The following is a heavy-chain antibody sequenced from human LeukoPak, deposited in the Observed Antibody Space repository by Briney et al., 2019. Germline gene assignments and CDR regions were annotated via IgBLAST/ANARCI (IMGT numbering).Heavy chain of an antibody. J-gene: IGHJ4*02. CDR2: IKEDGSEK. CDR1: GFTFSSFA. V-gene: IGHV3-7*04. Sequence: GGSLRLSCAASGFTFSSFAMTWVRQAPGKGLEWVANIKEDGSEKYYVDSVKGRFTISRDNAKNSLYLQMNSLRAEDTAVYYCARGSGRYYVYWGQGTLVTVSS. D-gene: IGHD1-26*01. CDR3: ARGSGRYYVY.